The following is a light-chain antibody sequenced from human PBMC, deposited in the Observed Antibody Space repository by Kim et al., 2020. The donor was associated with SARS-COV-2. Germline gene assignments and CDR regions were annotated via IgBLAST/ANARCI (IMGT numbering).Light chain of an antibody. V-gene: IGKV1-5*01. CDR3: QQYNSYPYT. CDR2: DAS. CDR1: QSISRW. J-gene: IGKJ2*01. Sequence: DIQMTQSPSTLSASVGDRVTITCRASQSISRWSAWYQQKPGKAPKLLIFDASSLESGVPSRFSGSGSGTEFTLTISSRQPDDLATYYCQQYNSYPYTFGQGTKLEI.